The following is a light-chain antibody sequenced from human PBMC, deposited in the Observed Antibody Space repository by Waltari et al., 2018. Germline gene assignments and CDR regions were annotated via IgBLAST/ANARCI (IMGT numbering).Light chain of an antibody. V-gene: IGKV1-39*01. CDR3: QQSYITPRT. CDR2: GAS. J-gene: IGKJ1*01. Sequence: DIQMTQSPSSLSASVGDRVTITCRASQSISSFLSWYKQKPGEAPSLLIYGASTLQSGAPSRFSGSASGTDFTLTISSLQPEDFATYYCQQSYITPRTFGPGTKVEIK. CDR1: QSISSF.